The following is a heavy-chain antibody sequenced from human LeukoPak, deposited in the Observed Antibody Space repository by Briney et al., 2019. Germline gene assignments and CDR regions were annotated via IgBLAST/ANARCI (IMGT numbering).Heavy chain of an antibody. CDR1: GGSISSSSYY. J-gene: IGHJ6*03. V-gene: IGHV3-23*01. D-gene: IGHD1-26*01. CDR2: ISDSGGST. CDR3: AKDDGGSYYIYYYYMDV. Sequence: ETLSLTCTVSGGSISSSSYYWGWIRQPPGKGLEWVSAISDSGGSTYYADSVKGRFTISRDNSKNTLYLQMNSLRAEDTAVYYCAKDDGGSYYIYYYYMDVWGKGTTVTISS.